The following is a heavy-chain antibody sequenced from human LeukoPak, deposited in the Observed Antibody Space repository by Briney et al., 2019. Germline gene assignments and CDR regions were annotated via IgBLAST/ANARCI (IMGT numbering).Heavy chain of an antibody. D-gene: IGHD3-10*02. J-gene: IGHJ6*04. CDR3: AELGITMIGGV. Sequence: GGSLRLSCAASGFTFSDSYMTRVRQAPGKGVEWVAYISGSGHDINYSDSVKGRFTISRDNAKNSLYLQMNSLRAEDTAVYYCAELGITMIGGVWGKGTTVTISS. CDR2: ISGSGHDI. V-gene: IGHV3-11*04. CDR1: GFTFSDSY.